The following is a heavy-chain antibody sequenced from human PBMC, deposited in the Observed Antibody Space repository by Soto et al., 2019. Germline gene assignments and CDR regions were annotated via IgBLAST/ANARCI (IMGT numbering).Heavy chain of an antibody. CDR1: GGSISSGGYY. D-gene: IGHD6-13*01. V-gene: IGHV4-31*03. J-gene: IGHJ4*02. CDR3: ARAAAAGTFIFDY. Sequence: LSLTCTVSGGSISSGGYYWSWIRQHPGKGLEWIGHIYYSGSTYYNPSLKSRVTISVDTSKNQFSLKLSSVTAADTAVYYCARAAAAGTFIFDYWGQGTLVTVSS. CDR2: IYYSGST.